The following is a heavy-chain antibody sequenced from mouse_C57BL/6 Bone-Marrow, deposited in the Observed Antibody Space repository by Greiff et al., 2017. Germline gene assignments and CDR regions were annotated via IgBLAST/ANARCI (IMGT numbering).Heavy chain of an antibody. Sequence: QVQLKQPGADLVQPWPSLTVSCKASGYTFTSYWMHWVQQTPGQGLEWIGRIHPSDSDTNYNQKFKGQDILTVDNSSRTAYMQLSSLTSEDSAVYCGASIYYDYAAYWGQGTLVTVSA. CDR1: GYTFTSYW. V-gene: IGHV1-74*01. D-gene: IGHD2-4*01. CDR3: ASIYYDYAAY. J-gene: IGHJ3*01. CDR2: IHPSDSDT.